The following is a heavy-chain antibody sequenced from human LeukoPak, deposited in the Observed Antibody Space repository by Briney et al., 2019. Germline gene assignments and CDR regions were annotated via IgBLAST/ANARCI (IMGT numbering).Heavy chain of an antibody. V-gene: IGHV4-30-4*07. Sequence: NSSQTLSLTCTVSGGSISSGGYSWSWIRQPPGKGLEWTGYIYYSGSTNYNPSLKSRVTISVDTSKNQFSLKLSSVTAADTAIYYCARAVSGRFDYWGQGTLVTVSS. D-gene: IGHD6-19*01. CDR2: IYYSGST. J-gene: IGHJ4*02. CDR1: GGSISSGGYS. CDR3: ARAVSGRFDY.